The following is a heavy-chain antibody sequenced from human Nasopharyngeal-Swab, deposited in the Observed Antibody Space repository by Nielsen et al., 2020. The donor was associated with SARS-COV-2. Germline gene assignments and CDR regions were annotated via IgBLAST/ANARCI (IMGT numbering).Heavy chain of an antibody. J-gene: IGHJ5*02. CDR1: GGSISNYY. D-gene: IGHD3-10*01. CDR3: ARFSGSYSLNWFDP. Sequence: SETLSLTCTVSGGSISNYYWSWIRQPPGTGLEWIGQIFYSGSTNYNPSIKTRVTISVDTSKNEFSLKLNSVTAADTAVYYCARFSGSYSLNWFDPWGQGILVIVSS. CDR2: IFYSGST. V-gene: IGHV4-59*01.